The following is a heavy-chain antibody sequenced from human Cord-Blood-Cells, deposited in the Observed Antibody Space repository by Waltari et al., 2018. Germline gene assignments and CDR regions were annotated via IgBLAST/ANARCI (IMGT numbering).Heavy chain of an antibody. V-gene: IGHV1-69*09. CDR2: IIPILGIA. CDR3: AINRSSGGDAFDI. CDR1: GGTFSSYA. D-gene: IGHD6-6*01. Sequence: QVQLVQSGAEVKKPGSSVKVSCKASGGTFSSYAISWVRQAPGQGLEWMGRIIPILGIANYAQKFQGRVTITADKSTSTAYMELSSLRSEDTAVYYCAINRSSGGDAFDIWGQGTMVTVSS. J-gene: IGHJ3*02.